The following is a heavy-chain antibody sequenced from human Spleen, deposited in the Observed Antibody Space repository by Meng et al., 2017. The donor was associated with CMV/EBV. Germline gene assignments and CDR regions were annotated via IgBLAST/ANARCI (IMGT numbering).Heavy chain of an antibody. D-gene: IGHD4-23*01. CDR3: ARDPNTAVGFDP. CDR1: GASIGTYY. Sequence: SETLSLTCTVSGASIGTYYWTWIRQPPGRGLEWIGYISYSGSTNYNPSLKSRVTISIDTSKTQFSLKVTSVTSADTAVYYCARDPNTAVGFDPWGQGTLVTVSS. J-gene: IGHJ5*02. V-gene: IGHV4-59*01. CDR2: ISYSGST.